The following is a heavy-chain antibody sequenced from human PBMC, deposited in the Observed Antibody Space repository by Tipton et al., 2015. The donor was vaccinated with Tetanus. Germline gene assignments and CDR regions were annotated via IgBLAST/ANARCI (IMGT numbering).Heavy chain of an antibody. D-gene: IGHD1-14*01. J-gene: IGHJ6*02. V-gene: IGHV1-69*17. CDR3: AGDPATGRVCFHAMDV. CDR2: MIIDFSLS. CDR1: GGILNNYA. Sequence: QLVQSGAEVKNPGSSVRVSCKASGGILNNYAISWVRQAPGQGLEWMGGMIIDFSLSNYAPKFKVRVTITAEKSTSTVYLGLSNLRPEVTAVYFCAGDPATGRVCFHAMDVWGRGTTITVSS.